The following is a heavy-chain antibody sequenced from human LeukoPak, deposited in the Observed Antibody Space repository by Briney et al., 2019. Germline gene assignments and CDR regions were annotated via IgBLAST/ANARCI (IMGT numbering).Heavy chain of an antibody. CDR2: INTNTGNP. CDR3: ARDTYSSSWYWYGMDV. CDR1: GYTFTSYA. Sequence: ASVKVSCKASGYTFTSYAMNWVRQAPGQGLEWMGWINTNTGNPTYAQGFTGRFVFSLDTSVSTAYLQISSLKAEDTAVYYCARDTYSSSWYWYGMDVWGQGTTVIVSS. J-gene: IGHJ6*02. V-gene: IGHV7-4-1*02. D-gene: IGHD6-13*01.